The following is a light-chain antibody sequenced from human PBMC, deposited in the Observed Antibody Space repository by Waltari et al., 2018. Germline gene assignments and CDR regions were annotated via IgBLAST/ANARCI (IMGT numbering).Light chain of an antibody. CDR1: DSSIASFG. V-gene: IGLV1-40*01. CDR2: ENT. Sequence: QSVLTQAPSVSGAPGQRVTISGPGGDSSIASFGVHWYQHLPGRLPNPLIYENTKRPSGVPDRFSGSKSGTSASLAIEGLQPEDEGDYYCQSYDNSLRGSLLFGGGTKVTV. CDR3: QSYDNSLRGSLL. J-gene: IGLJ3*02.